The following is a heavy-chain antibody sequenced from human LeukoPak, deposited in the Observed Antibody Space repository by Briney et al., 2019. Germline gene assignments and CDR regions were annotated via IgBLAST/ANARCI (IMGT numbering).Heavy chain of an antibody. CDR2: INQDGSEK. V-gene: IGHV3-7*01. D-gene: IGHD3-10*01. CDR1: GFSLSIYW. J-gene: IGHJ3*02. CDR3: ARRRALAFDT. Sequence: GGSLRLSCAASGFSLSIYWMTWVRQAPGKGLEWVAYINQDGSEKYYVDSVKGRFTISRDNAKNSLYLQMNSLRAEDTAVYYCARRRALAFDTWGQGTMATVSS.